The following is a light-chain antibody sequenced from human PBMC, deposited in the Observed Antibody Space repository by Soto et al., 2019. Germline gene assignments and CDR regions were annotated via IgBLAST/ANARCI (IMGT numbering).Light chain of an antibody. V-gene: IGLV2-14*01. J-gene: IGLJ2*01. CDR2: EVS. Sequence: QSALTQPASVSGSPGQSITISCTGTSSDVGGYNYVSWYQQHPGKAPKLMIYEVSNRPSGVSNRFSGSKSGNTASLTISGLQAEDEADYYCSSYTSSSTFSFGGGTQLTVL. CDR1: SSDVGGYNY. CDR3: SSYTSSSTFS.